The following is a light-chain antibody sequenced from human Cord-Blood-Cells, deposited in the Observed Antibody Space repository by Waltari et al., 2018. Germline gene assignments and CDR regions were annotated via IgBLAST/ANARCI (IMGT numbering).Light chain of an antibody. CDR3: QQSYSTPIT. CDR2: DAS. V-gene: IGKV1-39*01. CDR1: QSISSY. Sequence: DLQFTQSRSSLSASVGYRAAIPCRASQSISSYSNWSQQKPGKAPKLLIYDASRLQSGVPSRFRGSESGTDFTLTISSLQPEDFAPYSCQQSYSTPITFGQGTRLEIK. J-gene: IGKJ5*01.